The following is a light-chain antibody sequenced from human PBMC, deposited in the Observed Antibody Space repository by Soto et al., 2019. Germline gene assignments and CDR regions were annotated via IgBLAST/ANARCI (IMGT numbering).Light chain of an antibody. CDR2: NVS. V-gene: IGKV3-20*01. CDR3: QQYGASPET. J-gene: IGKJ1*01. Sequence: EIVLTQSPGTLSFSPGERATLSCRASQSVSSAYLAWYQQKPGQAPRLLIYNVSRRATGVPDRFSGSGSGTDFTLTVSRLEPEDFAVYYCQQYGASPETFGQGTKVDIK. CDR1: QSVSSAY.